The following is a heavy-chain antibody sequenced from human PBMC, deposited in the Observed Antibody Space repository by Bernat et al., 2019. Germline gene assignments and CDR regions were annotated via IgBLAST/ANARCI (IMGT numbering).Heavy chain of an antibody. J-gene: IGHJ4*02. CDR2: FDPEDGET. CDR3: ATGPADFDY. CDR1: GYTLTELS. Sequence: QVQLVQSGAEVKKPGASVKVSCKVSGYTLTELSMHWVRQAPGKGLEWMGGFDPEDGETIYAQKFHGRVTMTEDTSTDPAYMELSSLRSEDTAVYYCATGPADFDYWGQGTLVTVSS. V-gene: IGHV1-24*01.